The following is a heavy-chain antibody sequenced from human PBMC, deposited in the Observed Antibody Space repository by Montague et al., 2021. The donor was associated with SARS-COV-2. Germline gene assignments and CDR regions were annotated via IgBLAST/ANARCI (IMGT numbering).Heavy chain of an antibody. CDR1: GFAFSSQT. D-gene: IGHD5-24*01. Sequence: SLRLSCAASGFAFSSQTMSWVRQAPGKGLEWISSIRERGGTYYSDSVKGRFTISRDNSKDTLYLQMNSLRTEDTALYYCATGDGHFFVWGPGSLVTVSS. V-gene: IGHV3-23*01. CDR3: ATGDGHFFV. CDR2: IRERGGT. J-gene: IGHJ4*02.